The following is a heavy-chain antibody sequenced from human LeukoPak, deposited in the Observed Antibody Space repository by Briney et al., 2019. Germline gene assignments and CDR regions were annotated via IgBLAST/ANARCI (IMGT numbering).Heavy chain of an antibody. D-gene: IGHD4/OR15-4a*01. CDR1: GFTFSSYA. Sequence: PGGSLRLSCAASGFTFSSYAMSWVRQAPGKGLEWVSYISGGGGTVDYADSVKGRFTISRDNAKNSLYLQMNNLRVEDTAVYYCGRDPDYGGDPWGQGTLVTVSS. CDR3: GRDPDYGGDP. CDR2: ISGGGGTV. V-gene: IGHV3-48*04. J-gene: IGHJ5*02.